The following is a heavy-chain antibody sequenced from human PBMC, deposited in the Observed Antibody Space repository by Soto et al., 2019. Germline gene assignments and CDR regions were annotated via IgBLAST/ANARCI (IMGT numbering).Heavy chain of an antibody. CDR1: GGSISSYY. D-gene: IGHD5-18*01. Sequence: QVQLQASGPGLVKPSETLSLTCTVSGGSISSYYWSWIRQPPGKGLEWIGYIYYSGSTNYNPSLKSRVTISVDTSKNQFSLELSSVTAADTAGYYCARRLGGYRYGFDYWGHGTLVTVSS. CDR2: IYYSGST. CDR3: ARRLGGYRYGFDY. V-gene: IGHV4-59*08. J-gene: IGHJ4*01.